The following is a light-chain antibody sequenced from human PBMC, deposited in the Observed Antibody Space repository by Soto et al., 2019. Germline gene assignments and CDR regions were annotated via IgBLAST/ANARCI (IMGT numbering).Light chain of an antibody. V-gene: IGKV1-5*03. CDR3: QQYNSYWT. Sequence: DIQMTQSPSTLSASVGDRVTITCPASQSIGSCLAWYQQKPGKAPKLLSYKASSLESGVPSRFSGSGSGTEFTLTISSLQPDDFATYYCQQYNSYWTFGQGTKV. CDR1: QSIGSC. J-gene: IGKJ1*01. CDR2: KAS.